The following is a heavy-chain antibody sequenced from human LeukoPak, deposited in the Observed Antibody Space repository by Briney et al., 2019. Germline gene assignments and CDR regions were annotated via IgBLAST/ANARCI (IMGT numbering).Heavy chain of an antibody. CDR2: ISSSGSTI. D-gene: IGHD3-22*01. V-gene: IGHV3-48*03. Sequence: GGSLRLSCAASGFTFGGYEMNWARQAPGKGLEWVSYISSSGSTINYADSVKGRFTISRDNAKNSLYLQMSSLRAEDTAVYYCASFYDSSGRDYWGQGTLVTVSS. J-gene: IGHJ4*02. CDR3: ASFYDSSGRDY. CDR1: GFTFGGYE.